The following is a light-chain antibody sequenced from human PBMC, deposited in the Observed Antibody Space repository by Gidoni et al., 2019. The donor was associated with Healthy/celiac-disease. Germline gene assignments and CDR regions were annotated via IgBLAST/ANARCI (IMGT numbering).Light chain of an antibody. V-gene: IGKV3-20*01. CDR1: QSVSSSY. J-gene: IGKJ1*01. CDR2: GAS. CDR3: QQYGSSRPWT. Sequence: DIVLTQSPGTLSLSPGERATLSCRASQSVSSSYLAWYQQKPVQAPRLLIYGASSRATGIPDRFSGSGSGTDFTLTISRLEPEDFAVYYCQQYGSSRPWTFGQGTKVEIK.